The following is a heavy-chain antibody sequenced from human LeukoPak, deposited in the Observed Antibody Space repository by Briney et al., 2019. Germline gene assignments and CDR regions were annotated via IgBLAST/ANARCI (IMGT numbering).Heavy chain of an antibody. V-gene: IGHV3-43*01. D-gene: IGHD6-6*01. J-gene: IGHJ6*02. CDR2: ISWDGGST. CDR3: AKALIAAHYGMDV. CDR1: GFTFDDYT. Sequence: GGSLRLSCAASGFTFDDYTMHWVRQAPGGGLEWVSLISWDGGSTYYADSVKGRSTISRDNSKNSLYLQMNSLRTEDTALYYCAKALIAAHYGMDVWGQGTTVTVSS.